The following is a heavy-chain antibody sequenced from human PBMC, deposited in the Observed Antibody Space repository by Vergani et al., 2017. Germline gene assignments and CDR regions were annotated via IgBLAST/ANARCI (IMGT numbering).Heavy chain of an antibody. CDR1: GFTFSSYS. V-gene: IGHV3-9*01. D-gene: IGHD6-13*01. CDR3: VKAGGVIAAASSPLGAFDI. J-gene: IGHJ3*02. CDR2: ISWNSGGI. Sequence: VQLVQSGAEVKKPGGSLRLSCAASGFTFSSYSMNWVRQAPGKGLEWVSGISWNSGGIGYADSVKGRFTISRDNSKNSLYLQMNSLRAEDTALYYCVKAGGVIAAASSPLGAFDIWGQGTMVTVSS.